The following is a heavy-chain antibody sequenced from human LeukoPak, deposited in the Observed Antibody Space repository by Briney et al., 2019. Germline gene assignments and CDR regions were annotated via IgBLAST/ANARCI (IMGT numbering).Heavy chain of an antibody. V-gene: IGHV4-59*01. Sequence: SETLSLTCTVSGGSISSYYWSWIRQPPGKGLEWIGYIYYSGSTNYNPSLKSRVTISVDTSRNQFSLKLSSVTAADTAVYYCARVHIPLWYFDYWGQGTLVTVSS. CDR1: GGSISSYY. CDR3: ARVHIPLWYFDY. CDR2: IYYSGST. D-gene: IGHD2-2*02. J-gene: IGHJ4*02.